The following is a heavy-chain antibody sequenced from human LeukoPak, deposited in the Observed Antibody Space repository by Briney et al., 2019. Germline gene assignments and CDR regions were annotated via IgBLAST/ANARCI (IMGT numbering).Heavy chain of an antibody. CDR2: ISSSGSTI. J-gene: IGHJ6*03. D-gene: IGHD3-3*01. CDR1: GFTFSDYY. CDR3: ARDRYFWSGYGVYYYYYYMDV. Sequence: GGSLRLSCAASGFTFSDYYMSWIRQAPGKGLEWVSCISSSGSTIYYADSVKGRFTISRDNAKNSLYLQMNSLRAEDTAVYYCARDRYFWSGYGVYYYYYYMDVWGKGTTVTVSS. V-gene: IGHV3-11*01.